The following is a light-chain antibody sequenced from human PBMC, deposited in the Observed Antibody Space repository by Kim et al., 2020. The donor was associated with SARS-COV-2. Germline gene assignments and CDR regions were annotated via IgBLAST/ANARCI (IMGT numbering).Light chain of an antibody. V-gene: IGKV3-11*01. CDR3: QQRNNWPPAVT. CDR1: QSMSVH. Sequence: SPGEGATLSCRASQSMSVHLAWYQHKPGQAPRLLIDDASIRATGIPDRFSGSESGTDFSLTISSLESEDFAIYYCQQRNNWPPAVTFGGGTKLEI. CDR2: DAS. J-gene: IGKJ4*01.